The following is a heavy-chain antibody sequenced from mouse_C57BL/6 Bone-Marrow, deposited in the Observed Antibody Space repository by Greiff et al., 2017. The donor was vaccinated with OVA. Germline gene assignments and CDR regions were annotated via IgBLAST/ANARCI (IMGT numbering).Heavy chain of an antibody. CDR2: IDPSASYT. Sequence: QVQLQQPGAELVMPGASVKLSCKASGYTFTSYWMPWVKQRPGQGLELIGEIDPSASYTNYNQKLKGKSTLTVDKSSSTAYIQLSSLTSEDSAVYYCAREGAYYSNYIAYWGQGTLVTVSA. J-gene: IGHJ3*01. V-gene: IGHV1-69*01. CDR3: AREGAYYSNYIAY. CDR1: GYTFTSYW. D-gene: IGHD2-5*01.